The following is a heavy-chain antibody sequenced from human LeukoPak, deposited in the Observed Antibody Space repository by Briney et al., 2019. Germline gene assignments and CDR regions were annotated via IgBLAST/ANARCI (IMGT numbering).Heavy chain of an antibody. J-gene: IGHJ4*02. Sequence: SETLSLTCTVSGDSISSNNYYWGWIRQPPGKGLEWIGSISYSGSTYYNPSLKSRVTISLDTSKNQFSLKLSSVTAADTAVYYCAREGSVSYYYYWGQGTLVTVSS. CDR2: ISYSGST. CDR3: AREGSVSYYYY. D-gene: IGHD3-10*01. V-gene: IGHV4-39*07. CDR1: GDSISSNNYY.